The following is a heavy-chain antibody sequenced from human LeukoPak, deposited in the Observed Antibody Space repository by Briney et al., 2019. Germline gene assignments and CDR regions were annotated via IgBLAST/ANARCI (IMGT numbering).Heavy chain of an antibody. CDR3: AKDPNSAFDY. CDR1: GFTFSSYA. V-gene: IGHV3-23*01. Sequence: GGSLRLSCAASGFTFSSYAMSWVRQAPGKGLEWVSDITGSGDDTDYADSVKGRFTVSRDNSRNTLYLQINSLRAEDTAVYYCAKDPNSAFDYWGQGTLVTVSS. D-gene: IGHD2-8*01. J-gene: IGHJ4*02. CDR2: ITGSGDDT.